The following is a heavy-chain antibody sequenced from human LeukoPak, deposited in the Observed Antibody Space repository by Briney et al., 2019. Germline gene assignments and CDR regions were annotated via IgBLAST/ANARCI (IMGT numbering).Heavy chain of an antibody. CDR3: AKARWQLVDY. CDR2: ISGSADST. V-gene: IGHV3-23*01. D-gene: IGHD6-6*01. Sequence: GGSLRLSCAASGFTFTTYVMSWVRQAPGKGLEWVSPISGSADSTYYADSVKGRFTISRDNSKNTLFLQMNSLRAEDTAVYYCAKARWQLVDYWGQGALVTVSS. J-gene: IGHJ4*02. CDR1: GFTFTTYV.